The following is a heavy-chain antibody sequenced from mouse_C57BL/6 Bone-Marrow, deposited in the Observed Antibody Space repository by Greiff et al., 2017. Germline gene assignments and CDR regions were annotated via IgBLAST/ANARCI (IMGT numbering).Heavy chain of an antibody. CDR3: AMRGVKPHWYFDV. D-gene: IGHD2-1*01. V-gene: IGHV1-74*01. CDR1: GYTFTSYW. J-gene: IGHJ1*03. Sequence: QVQLQQPGAELVKPGASVKVSCKASGYTFTSYWMHWVKQRPGQGLEWIGRIHPSASDTNYNQKFKGKATLTVDKSSSTAYMQLSSLTSEDAAVYYCAMRGVKPHWYFDVWGTGTTVTVSS. CDR2: IHPSASDT.